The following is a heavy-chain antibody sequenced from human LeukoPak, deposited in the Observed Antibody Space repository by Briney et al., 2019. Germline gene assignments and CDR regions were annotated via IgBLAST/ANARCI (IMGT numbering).Heavy chain of an antibody. J-gene: IGHJ4*02. CDR3: ARAIKIVSTTTGLGPDY. CDR2: INPVGGST. V-gene: IGHV1-46*01. Sequence: ASVMVSCKASGYTFTSHYIHWVRQTAGQGLEWMGLINPVGGSTIYPHKFQGRVTMTRDTSASTVYMELNSLRSEDTAVYFCARAIKIVSTTTGLGPDYWGQGTLVTVSS. CDR1: GYTFTSHY. D-gene: IGHD5/OR15-5a*01.